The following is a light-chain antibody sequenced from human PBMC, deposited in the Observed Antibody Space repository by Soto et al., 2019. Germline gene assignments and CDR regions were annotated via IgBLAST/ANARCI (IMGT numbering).Light chain of an antibody. CDR1: SSDVGGYNY. CDR2: DVT. CDR3: SSYTTSNTRQIV. V-gene: IGLV2-14*03. J-gene: IGLJ1*01. Sequence: SVLTQPASVYGSPGEAITISCTGTSSDVGGYNYVSWYQHHTGKAPKLIIYDVTSRPSGVSIRFSGSKSDNTASLTISGLQPEDEADYHCSSYTTSNTRQIVFGTGTKVTVL.